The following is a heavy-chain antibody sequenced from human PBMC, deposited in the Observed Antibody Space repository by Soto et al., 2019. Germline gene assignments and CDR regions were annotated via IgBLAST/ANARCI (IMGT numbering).Heavy chain of an antibody. D-gene: IGHD4-17*01. J-gene: IGHJ2*01. V-gene: IGHV1-69*02. CDR3: ARGGYGDYTVDWYFDL. CDR2: IIPILGIA. CDR1: GGTFSSYT. Sequence: QVQLVQSGAEVKKPGSSVKVSCKASGGTFSSYTISWVRQAPGQGLEWMGRIIPILGIANYAQKFQGRVTIIADKSTSTAYMELSSLRSEDTAVYYCARGGYGDYTVDWYFDLWGRGTLVTVSS.